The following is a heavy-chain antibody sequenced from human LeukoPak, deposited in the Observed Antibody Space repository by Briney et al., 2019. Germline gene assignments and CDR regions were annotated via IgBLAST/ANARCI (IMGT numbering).Heavy chain of an antibody. CDR3: ARSTMVRGGWIDY. CDR1: GGSFSAYY. V-gene: IGHV4-34*01. D-gene: IGHD3-10*01. CDR2: INHSGST. J-gene: IGHJ4*02. Sequence: SETPSLTCAVYGGSFSAYYWSWIRQPPGKGLEWIGEINHSGSTNYNPSLKSRVTISVDTSKNQFSLKLSSVTAADTAVYYCARSTMVRGGWIDYWGQGTLVTVSS.